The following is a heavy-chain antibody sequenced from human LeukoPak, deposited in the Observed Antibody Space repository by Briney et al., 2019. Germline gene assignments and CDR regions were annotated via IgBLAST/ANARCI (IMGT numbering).Heavy chain of an antibody. J-gene: IGHJ4*02. V-gene: IGHV3-30*02. CDR3: AKRTGTTDYFDY. CDR1: GFTFSSYG. CDR2: IRYDGSKK. D-gene: IGHD1-1*01. Sequence: PGGSLRLSCAASGFTFSSYGMHWVRQAPGKGLEWVAFIRYDGSKKYYADSVKGRFTISRDNSKNTLYLQMNSLRAEDTAVYYCAKRTGTTDYFDYWGQGTLVTVSS.